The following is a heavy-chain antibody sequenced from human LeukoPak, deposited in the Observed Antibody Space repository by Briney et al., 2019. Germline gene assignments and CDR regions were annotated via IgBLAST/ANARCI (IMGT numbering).Heavy chain of an antibody. D-gene: IGHD4-11*01. J-gene: IGHJ4*02. Sequence: QPGGSLRLSCAASGFTFSSYWMSWVRQAPGKGLEWVANIKQDGSEKYYVDSVKGRFTISRDNAKNSLYLQMNSLRAEDTAVYYCARRMSTGTAYFDYWGQGTLVTVSS. CDR1: GFTFSSYW. CDR2: IKQDGSEK. CDR3: ARRMSTGTAYFDY. V-gene: IGHV3-7*01.